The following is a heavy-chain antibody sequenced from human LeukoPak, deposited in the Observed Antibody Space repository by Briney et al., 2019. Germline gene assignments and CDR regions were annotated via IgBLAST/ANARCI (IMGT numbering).Heavy chain of an antibody. CDR2: FHTGGET. CDR1: GFTVSNNY. CDR3: ARGFAPAYNFGVFDY. D-gene: IGHD5-24*01. V-gene: IGHV3-53*01. J-gene: IGHJ4*02. Sequence: GGSLRLSCAASGFTVSNNYMIWVRQAPGKGLEWVSLFHTGGETEYADSVKGRFTMSRDTSQNTVSLHMNSLRAEETAVYYCARGFAPAYNFGVFDYWGQGTLVTVSS.